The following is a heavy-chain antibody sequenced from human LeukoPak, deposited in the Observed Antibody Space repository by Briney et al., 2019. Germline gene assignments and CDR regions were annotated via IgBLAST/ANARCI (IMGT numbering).Heavy chain of an antibody. Sequence: GGSLRLSCAASGFTVSSNYMNWVRQAPGKGLEWVSVIYSGGSSYNADSVKDRFTISRDNSKNTLFLQMNSLRDEDSAVYYCARGLLGYFDWTNALDYWGQGTLVTVSS. J-gene: IGHJ4*02. CDR3: ARGLLGYFDWTNALDY. CDR1: GFTVSSNY. D-gene: IGHD3-9*01. CDR2: IYSGGSS. V-gene: IGHV3-66*01.